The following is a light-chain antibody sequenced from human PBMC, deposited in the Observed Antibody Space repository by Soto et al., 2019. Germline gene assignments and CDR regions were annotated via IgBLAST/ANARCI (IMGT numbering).Light chain of an antibody. Sequence: DIVLTQSPDSLAVSLGERATINCKSSRNVLYSSNNKNYLAWYQQKPGQPPKLLIYWASTRESGVPDRFSGSGSGTDFTLTISSLQAEDVAVYYCHQYHILPWTFGQGTKVEIK. V-gene: IGKV4-1*01. CDR1: RNVLYSSNNKNY. CDR3: HQYHILPWT. J-gene: IGKJ1*01. CDR2: WAS.